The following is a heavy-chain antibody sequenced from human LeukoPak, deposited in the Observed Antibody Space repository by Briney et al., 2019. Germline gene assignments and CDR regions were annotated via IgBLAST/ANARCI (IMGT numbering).Heavy chain of an antibody. D-gene: IGHD3-22*01. CDR1: GYTFTSYG. J-gene: IGHJ4*02. Sequence: ASVKVSCKASGYTFTSYGISWVRQAPGQGLEWMGWISAYNGNTNYAQELQGRVTMTTDTSTSTAYMELRSLRSDDTAVYYCARVPSPYYYDSSGYYFDYWGQGTLVTVSS. CDR3: ARVPSPYYYDSSGYYFDY. CDR2: ISAYNGNT. V-gene: IGHV1-18*01.